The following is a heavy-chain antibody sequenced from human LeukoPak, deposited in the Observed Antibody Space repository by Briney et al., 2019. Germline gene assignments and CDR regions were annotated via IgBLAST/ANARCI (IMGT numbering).Heavy chain of an antibody. J-gene: IGHJ4*02. V-gene: IGHV3-74*01. CDR2: ISSEGSSI. D-gene: IGHD2-15*01. CDR3: ARDGYCSGGSCYS. Sequence: PGGSLRLSCAASGFTFSSYWMHWVRQAPGKGLVWVSRISSEGSSISYADSVKGRFTISRDNAKNTLYLQMNSLRAEDTAVYYCARDGYCSGGSCYSWGQGTLVTVSS. CDR1: GFTFSSYW.